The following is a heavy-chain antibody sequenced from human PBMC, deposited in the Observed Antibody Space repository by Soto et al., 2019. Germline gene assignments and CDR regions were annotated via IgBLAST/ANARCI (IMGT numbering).Heavy chain of an antibody. V-gene: IGHV1-3*01. D-gene: IGHD4-17*01. J-gene: IGHJ3*02. CDR1: GYTFTKYI. CDR2: INAGKGNT. Sequence: QVQLVQSGAEVKKPGASVRVSCKASGYTFTKYIIHWVRQAPGQRLEWMGWINAGKGNTKYSQKFQGRVTITRDTSASKAYMELRSLRSEDTAVYYCARDRVWTTVVTEGDSFHMWGPGTMVTVSS. CDR3: ARDRVWTTVVTEGDSFHM.